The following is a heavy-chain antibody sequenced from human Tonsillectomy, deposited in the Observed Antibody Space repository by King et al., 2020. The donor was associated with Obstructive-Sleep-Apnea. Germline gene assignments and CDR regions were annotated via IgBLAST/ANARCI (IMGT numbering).Heavy chain of an antibody. J-gene: IGHJ4*02. D-gene: IGHD2-2*01. Sequence: VQLVESGGGLVQPGGSLRLSCAASGFTFGSYWMSWVRQAPGKGLEWVANIHQDGSEKYYVDSVKGRFTISRDNAKKSLYLQMNSLRAEDTAVYYCARPYCSTTSCPYYFEYWGQGTLVTVSS. CDR3: ARPYCSTTSCPYYFEY. CDR1: GFTFGSYW. CDR2: IHQDGSEK. V-gene: IGHV3-7*01.